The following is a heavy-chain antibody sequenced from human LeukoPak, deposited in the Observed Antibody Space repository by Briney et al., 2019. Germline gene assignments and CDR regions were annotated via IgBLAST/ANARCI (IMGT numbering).Heavy chain of an antibody. CDR1: GGSINNYY. V-gene: IGHV4-4*07. CDR3: ARGPRFGELLWHWFDP. CDR2: IYSSGST. D-gene: IGHD3-10*01. J-gene: IGHJ5*02. Sequence: SETLSLTCTVSGGSINNYYWSWIRQPAGKGLEWIGLIYSSGSTSYNPSLKSRVTMSVDTSKKQFSLKLRSVTAADTAVYYCARGPRFGELLWHWFDPWGQGTLVTVSS.